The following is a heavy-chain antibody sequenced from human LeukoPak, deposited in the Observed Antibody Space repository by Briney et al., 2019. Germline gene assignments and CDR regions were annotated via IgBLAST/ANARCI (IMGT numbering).Heavy chain of an antibody. J-gene: IGHJ4*02. Sequence: GGSLRLSCAASGFTFSSYAMSWVRQAPGKGLEWVANIRQDESEKYYVDSVKGRFAISRDNAKTSLYLQMNSLRAEDTAVYYCARIVPYSGSHWGLDYWGQGTLVTVSS. CDR3: ARIVPYSGSHWGLDY. CDR1: GFTFSSYA. D-gene: IGHD1-26*01. CDR2: IRQDESEK. V-gene: IGHV3-7*01.